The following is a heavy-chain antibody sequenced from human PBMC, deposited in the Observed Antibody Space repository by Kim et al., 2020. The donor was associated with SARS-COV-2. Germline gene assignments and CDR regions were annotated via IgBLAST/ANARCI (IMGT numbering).Heavy chain of an antibody. CDR3: AADLPGTGTMRAMGPYGMDL. V-gene: IGHV1-58*02. J-gene: IGHJ6*02. Sequence: SVKVSCKASGFTFTTSVMQWVRQARGQRLEWIGWIVVGTGYTNYAQKFLERVTITTYMSTTTAYMELSGLRPEDTAVYYCAADLPGTGTMRAMGPYGMDLWGQGTTVTVSS. CDR1: GFTFTTSV. CDR2: IVVGTGYT. D-gene: IGHD1-7*01.